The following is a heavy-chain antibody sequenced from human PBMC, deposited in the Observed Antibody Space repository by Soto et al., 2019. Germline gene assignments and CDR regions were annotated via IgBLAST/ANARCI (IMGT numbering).Heavy chain of an antibody. Sequence: QVQLVESGGGVVQPGRSLRLSCAASGFTFSSYAMHWVRQAPGKGLEWVAVISYDGSNKYYADSVKGRFTISRDNSKNTLYLQMNSLRAEDTAVYYCARSQPNNYYYYGMDVWGQGTTVTVSS. V-gene: IGHV3-30-3*01. CDR3: ARSQPNNYYYYGMDV. CDR1: GFTFSSYA. CDR2: ISYDGSNK. J-gene: IGHJ6*02.